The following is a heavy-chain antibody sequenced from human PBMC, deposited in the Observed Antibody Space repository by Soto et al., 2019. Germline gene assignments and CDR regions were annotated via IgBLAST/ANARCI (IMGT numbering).Heavy chain of an antibody. J-gene: IGHJ5*02. CDR2: IYYSGST. D-gene: IGHD1-1*01. V-gene: IGHV4-39*01. Sequence: SETLSLTCAVSGGSINRSSYYWGWIRQPPGKGLEWIGSIYYSGSTYYSPSLKSRVTISVDTSKNQFSLKLSSVTAADTAVYFCARAGTTSKRLGWFDAWGQGTLVTVSS. CDR1: GGSINRSSYY. CDR3: ARAGTTSKRLGWFDA.